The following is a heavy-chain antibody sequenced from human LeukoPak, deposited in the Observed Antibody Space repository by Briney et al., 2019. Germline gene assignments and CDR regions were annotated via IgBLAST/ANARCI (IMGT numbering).Heavy chain of an antibody. CDR2: IYYTGTT. CDR3: ATQEPVAPSS. CDR1: GGSISGSGYY. Sequence: SETLSLTCTVSGGSISGSGYYWGWIRQPPRKGLEWIGTIYYTGTTYSNPSLKSRVTISVDTSKNHFSLKLTSVTAADTAVYFCATQEPVAPSSWGQGTLVTVTS. D-gene: IGHD6-19*01. V-gene: IGHV4-39*01. J-gene: IGHJ5*02.